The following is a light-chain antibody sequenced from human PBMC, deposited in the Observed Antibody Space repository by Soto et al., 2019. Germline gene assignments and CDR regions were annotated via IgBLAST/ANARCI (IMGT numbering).Light chain of an antibody. CDR1: SNDVGAFDY. J-gene: IGLJ1*01. V-gene: IGLV2-14*01. CDR3: TSFTSTSSLYV. Sequence: QSVLTQPASVSASPGQSISISCTGTSNDVGAFDYISWYQQLPGKAPKLMIYEVTIRPSGISNRFSGSKSGNTASLTISGLQAEDEADYFCTSFTSTSSLYVFGTGTKLTVL. CDR2: EVT.